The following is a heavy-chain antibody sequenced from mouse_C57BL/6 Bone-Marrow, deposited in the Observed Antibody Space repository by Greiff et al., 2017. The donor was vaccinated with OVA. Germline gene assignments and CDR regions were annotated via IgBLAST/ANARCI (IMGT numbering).Heavy chain of an antibody. CDR1: GFTFSDSG. CDR2: ISSGSCTI. Sequence: EVQVVESGGGLVKPGGSLKLSCAASGFTFSDSGMHWVRQAPEKGLEWVAYISSGSCTIYYADTVKGRFTISRDNAKNTLFLQMTSLRSDDTAMYYCARGTTVVATPYAMDYWGQGTSVTVSS. CDR3: ARGTTVVATPYAMDY. V-gene: IGHV5-17*01. J-gene: IGHJ4*01. D-gene: IGHD1-1*01.